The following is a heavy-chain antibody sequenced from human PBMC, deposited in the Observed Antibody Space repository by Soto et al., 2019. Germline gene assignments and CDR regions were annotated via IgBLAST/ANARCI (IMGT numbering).Heavy chain of an antibody. D-gene: IGHD4-17*01. CDR3: ARRGGGDYLFDA. CDR1: GDSISTSNYY. Sequence: QLLLQESGPGLVKPSETLSPTCTVSGDSISTSNYYWGWIRQPPGEGLEWIGHIFYSGGAYYNPSLKSRVTISLDTSKIQFSLKLNSITAADTAVYFWARRGGGDYLFDAWGQRMLGTVSS. V-gene: IGHV4-39*01. CDR2: IFYSGGA. J-gene: IGHJ4*02.